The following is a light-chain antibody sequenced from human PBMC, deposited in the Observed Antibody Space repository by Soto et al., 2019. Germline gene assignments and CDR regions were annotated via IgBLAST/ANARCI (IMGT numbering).Light chain of an antibody. CDR2: EVS. CDR3: CSYAGSSTYV. CDR1: SSDVGSYNL. J-gene: IGLJ1*01. V-gene: IGLV2-23*02. Sequence: QSVLTQPASVSGSPGQSITISCTETSSDVGSYNLVSWYQQHPGKAPKVMIYEVSKRPSGVPNRFSGSKSGYTASLTISGLQAEDEADYYCCSYAGSSTYVFGTVTKVTVL.